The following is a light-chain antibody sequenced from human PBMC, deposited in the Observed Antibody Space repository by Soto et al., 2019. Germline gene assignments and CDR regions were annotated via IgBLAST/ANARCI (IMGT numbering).Light chain of an antibody. J-gene: IGKJ2*01. CDR1: YSVGSD. Sequence: EIVMTQSPATLSVSPGDRVTLSCRAAYSVGSDLAWYQVRPGQAPRLLIYGASTRATGIPARFSGRGSGTEFTLTISSLQSEDFAVYYCQQYNFWSLYSFAQGTKLEIK. V-gene: IGKV3-15*01. CDR3: QQYNFWSLYS. CDR2: GAS.